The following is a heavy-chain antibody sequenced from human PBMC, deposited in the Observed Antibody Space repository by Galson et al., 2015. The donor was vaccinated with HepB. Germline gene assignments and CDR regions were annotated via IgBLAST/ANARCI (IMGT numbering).Heavy chain of an antibody. CDR3: AREVITTWAFDY. V-gene: IGHV2-70*04. D-gene: IGHD3-22*01. J-gene: IGHJ4*02. Sequence: PALVKPTQTLTLTCTFSGFSLSTSGMRVSWIRQPPGKALEWLARIDWVDDKFYSTSLKTRLTISKDTSKNQVVLTMTNMDPVDTATYYCAREVITTWAFDYWGQGTLVTVSS. CDR2: IDWVDDK. CDR1: GFSLSTSGMR.